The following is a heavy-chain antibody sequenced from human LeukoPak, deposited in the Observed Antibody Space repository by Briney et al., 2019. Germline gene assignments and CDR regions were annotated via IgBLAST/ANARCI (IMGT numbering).Heavy chain of an antibody. Sequence: ASETLSLTCTVSGASISFYYWSWIRQPPGEGLEWLGHIYYSGSTNYNPSLKSRVTMSIDTSKNQFSLNLNSVTAADTAVYYCALDSSGWSDDSFDIWGQGTMVTVSS. D-gene: IGHD6-13*01. J-gene: IGHJ3*02. V-gene: IGHV4-59*01. CDR3: ALDSSGWSDDSFDI. CDR1: GASISFYY. CDR2: IYYSGST.